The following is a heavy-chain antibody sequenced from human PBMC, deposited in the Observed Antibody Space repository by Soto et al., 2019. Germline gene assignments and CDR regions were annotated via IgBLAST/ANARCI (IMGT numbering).Heavy chain of an antibody. J-gene: IGHJ5*02. CDR1: GGTFSSYA. CDR3: ARDIRSYGYWFDP. CDR2: IIPIFGTA. Sequence: GASVKVSCKASGGTFSSYAISWVRQAPGQGLEWMGGIIPIFGTANYAQKFQGRVTITADESTSTAYMELSSLRSEDTAVYYCARDIRSYGYWFDPWGQGTLVTVSS. D-gene: IGHD5-18*01. V-gene: IGHV1-69*13.